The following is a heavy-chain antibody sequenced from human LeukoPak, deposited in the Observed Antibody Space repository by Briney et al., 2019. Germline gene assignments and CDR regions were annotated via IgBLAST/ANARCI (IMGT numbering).Heavy chain of an antibody. CDR1: GGSISSGGYY. D-gene: IGHD5-24*01. CDR3: ARGMRVATINYFDY. V-gene: IGHV4-31*03. CDR2: IYYSGST. Sequence: SQTLSLTCTVSGGSISSGGYYWSWIRQHPGKGLEWIGYIYYSGSTYYNPSLKSRVTISVDTSKNQFSLKLSSVTAADTAVYYCARGMRVATINYFDYWGQGTLVTVSS. J-gene: IGHJ4*02.